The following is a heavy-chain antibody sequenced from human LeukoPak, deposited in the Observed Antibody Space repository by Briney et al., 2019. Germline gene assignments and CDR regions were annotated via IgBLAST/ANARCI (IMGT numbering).Heavy chain of an antibody. CDR3: ARAPRFYGDYGIDY. CDR1: GGXITSRGYY. D-gene: IGHD4-17*01. J-gene: IGHJ4*02. V-gene: IGHV4-31*03. Sequence: SQTLSLTCTVSGGXITSRGYYWSWIRQHPGKGLEWIGYIYYSGSTYYNPSLKSRVTTSLDTSKNQFSLKLSSVTAADTAVYYCARAPRFYGDYGIDYWGQGTLVTVSS. CDR2: IYYSGST.